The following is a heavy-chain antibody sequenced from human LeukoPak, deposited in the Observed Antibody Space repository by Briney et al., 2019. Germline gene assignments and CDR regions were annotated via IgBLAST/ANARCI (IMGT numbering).Heavy chain of an antibody. CDR1: GGSLSSGSDY. Sequence: VKPSETLSLTCTVSGGSLSSGSDYWSWIRQPPGKGLEWIGYIYYSGSTNYNPSLKSRVTISVDRSKNQFPLKLTSVTAADTAVFYCARLLYNWNGIDYWGQGTLVTVSS. D-gene: IGHD1-1*01. J-gene: IGHJ4*02. CDR2: IYYSGST. V-gene: IGHV4-61*01. CDR3: ARLLYNWNGIDY.